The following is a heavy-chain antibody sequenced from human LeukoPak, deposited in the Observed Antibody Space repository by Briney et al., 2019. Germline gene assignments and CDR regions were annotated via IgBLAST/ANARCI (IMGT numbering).Heavy chain of an antibody. CDR3: ARRWTVENTFDV. CDR1: GVSISGRY. Sequence: SETLSLTCIVSGVSISGRYWGWIRQPAGKGLEWIGHIYSSGSTYYNPSLKSRVTMSVDTSANHFYLRLTSVTAADTALYYCARRWTVENTFDVWGQGTMVTVSS. J-gene: IGHJ3*01. V-gene: IGHV4-4*07. D-gene: IGHD3/OR15-3a*01. CDR2: IYSSGST.